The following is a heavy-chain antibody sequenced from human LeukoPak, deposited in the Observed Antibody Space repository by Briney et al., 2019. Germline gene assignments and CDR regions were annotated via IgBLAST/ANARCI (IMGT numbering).Heavy chain of an antibody. CDR1: GDSISRSRHF. J-gene: IGHJ5*02. Sequence: SETLSLTCNVSGDSISRSRHFWAWIRQSPGRGLEWIGYIYNSGSTYYNPSLKSRVTISVDTSKNQFSLRLSSVTAADSAVYYCARWGTYASTSNWFDPWGQGTRVTVSS. D-gene: IGHD2-2*01. CDR2: IYNSGST. V-gene: IGHV4-39*07. CDR3: ARWGTYASTSNWFDP.